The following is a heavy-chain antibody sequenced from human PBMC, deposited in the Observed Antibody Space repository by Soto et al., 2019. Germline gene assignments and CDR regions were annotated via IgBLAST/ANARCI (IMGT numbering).Heavy chain of an antibody. CDR3: ASPRGGSGSLYYYYYGMDG. J-gene: IGHJ6*02. D-gene: IGHD3-10*01. CDR2: IYSGGST. Sequence: PGGSLRLSCAASGFTVSSNYMSWVRQAPGKGLEWVSVIYSGGSTYYVDSVKGRFTISRDNSKNTLYLQMNSLRAEDTAVYYCASPRGGSGSLYYYYYGMDGWGQGTTVTVSS. CDR1: GFTVSSNY. V-gene: IGHV3-53*01.